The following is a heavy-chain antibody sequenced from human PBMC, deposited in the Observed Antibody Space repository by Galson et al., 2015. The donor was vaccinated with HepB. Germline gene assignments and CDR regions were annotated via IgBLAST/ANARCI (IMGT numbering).Heavy chain of an antibody. V-gene: IGHV4-59*01. J-gene: IGHJ6*03. Sequence: ETLSLTCTVSGGSIRSYYWSWIRPPPGKGLEWIGYIYYSGSTNYNPSLKSRVTISVDTSKNQFSLKLSSVTAADTAVYYCARDAMDVWGKGTTVTVSS. CDR2: IYYSGST. CDR3: ARDAMDV. CDR1: GGSIRSYY.